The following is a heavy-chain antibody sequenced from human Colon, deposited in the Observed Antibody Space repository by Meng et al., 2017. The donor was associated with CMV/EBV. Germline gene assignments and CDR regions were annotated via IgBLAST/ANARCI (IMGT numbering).Heavy chain of an antibody. J-gene: IGHJ4*02. CDR2: IYGSGKT. D-gene: IGHD5-18*01. V-gene: IGHV4-38-2*02. CDR3: VRDRGYNYGNFDS. CDR1: GFSISSAYF. Sequence: SETLSPTCAVSGFSISSAYFWGWTRQSSGKGLEWIGSIYGSGKTYYNPSLKSRVSISVDTSNNEFSLTLSSATAADTAVCYCVRDRGYNYGNFDSWGQGTLVTVSS.